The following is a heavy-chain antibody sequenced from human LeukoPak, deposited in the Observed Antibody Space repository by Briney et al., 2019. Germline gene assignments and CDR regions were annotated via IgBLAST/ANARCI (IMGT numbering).Heavy chain of an antibody. CDR3: TRKSGGSQRKVDDWFDP. CDR2: ISNDGTYK. CDR1: GFTFSSYV. Sequence: GGSLRLSCAASGFTFSSYVMHWVRQAPDKGLEYVAVISNDGTYKYYGASVKGRFTISRDNSKNTLYLQMDSLRSEDTAVYSCTRKSGGSQRKVDDWFDPWGQGTLVIVSS. V-gene: IGHV3-30*03. D-gene: IGHD3-10*01. J-gene: IGHJ5*02.